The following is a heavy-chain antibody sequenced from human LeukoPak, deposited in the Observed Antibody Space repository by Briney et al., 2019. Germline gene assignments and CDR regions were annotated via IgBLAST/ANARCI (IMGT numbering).Heavy chain of an antibody. J-gene: IGHJ4*02. CDR2: FDPEDGET. Sequence: ASVKVSCKVSGYTLTELSMHWVRQAPGKGLEWMGGFDPEDGETIYAQKFQGRVTMTEDTSTDTAYMELSSLRSEDTAVYYCARDEGYYYDSSGYYPFDYWGQGTLVTVSS. CDR3: ARDEGYYYDSSGYYPFDY. D-gene: IGHD3-22*01. V-gene: IGHV1-24*01. CDR1: GYTLTELS.